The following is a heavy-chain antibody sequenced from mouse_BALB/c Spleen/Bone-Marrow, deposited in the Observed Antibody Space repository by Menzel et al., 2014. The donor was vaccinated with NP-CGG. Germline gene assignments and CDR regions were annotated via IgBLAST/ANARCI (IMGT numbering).Heavy chain of an antibody. CDR3: AYYRYDEGGFAF. Sequence: VQLQQSGAELVKPGASVKLSCKAYGYTFTSYWMHWVKQRPGQGLEWIGGIDPANGNTKYDPKFQGKATITADTSSNTAYQQLSSLTCEDTAVYYCAYYRYDEGGFAFWGQGTRVTVSA. CDR2: IDPANGNT. D-gene: IGHD2-14*01. CDR1: GYTFTSYW. V-gene: IGHV14-3*02. J-gene: IGHJ3*01.